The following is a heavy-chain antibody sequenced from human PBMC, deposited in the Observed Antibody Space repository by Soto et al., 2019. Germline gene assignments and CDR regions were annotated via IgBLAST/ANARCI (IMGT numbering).Heavy chain of an antibody. J-gene: IGHJ5*02. CDR1: RFTFTIYD. D-gene: IGHD3-22*01. V-gene: IGHV3-30-3*01. CDR3: ARGLEGGLDP. Sequence: QVQLVESGGDVVQPGRSLRLSCAASRFTFTIYDMHWVRQAPGKGLEWVAVTSSDGNNKYYADFVKGRFTISRDNSKNTLYLQMNSLRAEDTAVYFCARGLEGGLDPWGQGTLVTVSS. CDR2: TSSDGNNK.